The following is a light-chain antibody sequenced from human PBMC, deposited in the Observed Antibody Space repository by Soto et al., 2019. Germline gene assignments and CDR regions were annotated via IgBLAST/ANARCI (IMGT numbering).Light chain of an antibody. CDR3: QQYGSSPRT. J-gene: IGKJ1*01. Sequence: EIVLTQSPGTLSLSPGERATLSCRASQNVSSSYLAWFQQKPGQAPRLLIYGGSSRATGIPDRFSGSGSGTDFTLTISRLEPEDFAVYYCQQYGSSPRTFGQGAKVEI. CDR1: QNVSSSY. V-gene: IGKV3-20*01. CDR2: GGS.